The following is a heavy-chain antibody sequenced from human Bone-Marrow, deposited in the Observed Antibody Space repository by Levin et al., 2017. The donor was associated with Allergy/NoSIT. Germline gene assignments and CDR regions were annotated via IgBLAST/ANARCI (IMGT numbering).Heavy chain of an antibody. Sequence: ASVKVSCKASEYSFNTYWIGWVRQMPGKGLEWMGIIYPGDSDTRYSPSFQGQVTISADKSTATAYLQWNSLRTSDSAMYFCARLGNWNPYYFDNWGQGTLVTVSS. V-gene: IGHV5-51*01. CDR1: EYSFNTYW. CDR3: ARLGNWNPYYFDN. J-gene: IGHJ4*02. CDR2: IYPGDSDT. D-gene: IGHD1-1*01.